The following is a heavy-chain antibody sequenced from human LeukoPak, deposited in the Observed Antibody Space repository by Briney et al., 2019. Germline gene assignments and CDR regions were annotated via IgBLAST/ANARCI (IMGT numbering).Heavy chain of an antibody. J-gene: IGHJ4*02. CDR3: ARALPQMATISKLFDY. D-gene: IGHD5-24*01. V-gene: IGHV4-59*01. CDR1: GGSISSYY. Sequence: PSETLSLTCTVSGGSISSYYWSWIRQPPGKGLEWIGYIYYSGSTNYNPSLKSRVTISVDTSKNQFPLKLSSVTAADTAVYYCARALPQMATISKLFDYWGQGTLVTVSS. CDR2: IYYSGST.